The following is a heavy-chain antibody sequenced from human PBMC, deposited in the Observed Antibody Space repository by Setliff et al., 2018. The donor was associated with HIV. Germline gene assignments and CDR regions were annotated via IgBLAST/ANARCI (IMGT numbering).Heavy chain of an antibody. V-gene: IGHV1-8*02. CDR3: ARGLTYYNFWSGYRSNWFDP. Sequence: ASVKVSCKASGGTFSSYAISWVRQAPGQGLEWMGWMNPNSGNTGYAQKFQGRVTMTRNTSISTAYMELSSLRSEDTAVYYCARGLTYYNFWSGYRSNWFDPWGQGTLVTVSS. J-gene: IGHJ5*02. D-gene: IGHD3-3*01. CDR2: MNPNSGNT. CDR1: GGTFSSYA.